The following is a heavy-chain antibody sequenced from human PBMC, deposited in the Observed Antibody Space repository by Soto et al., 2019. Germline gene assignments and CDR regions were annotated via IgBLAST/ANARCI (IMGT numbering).Heavy chain of an antibody. Sequence: QLQLQESGPGLVKPSETLSLTCTVSGGSISSSSYYWGWIRQPPGKGLEWIGSLYYSGSTYYNPSLKCRVTISVDTSKNQFSLKLSSVTAADKAVYYCARSQQLVFYMDVWGQVTTVTVSS. CDR1: GGSISSSSYY. CDR2: LYYSGST. J-gene: IGHJ6*02. D-gene: IGHD6-13*01. V-gene: IGHV4-39*01. CDR3: ARSQQLVFYMDV.